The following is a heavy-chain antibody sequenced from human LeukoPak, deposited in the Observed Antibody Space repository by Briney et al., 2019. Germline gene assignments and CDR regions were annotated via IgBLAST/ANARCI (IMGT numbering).Heavy chain of an antibody. D-gene: IGHD2-2*01. V-gene: IGHV3-23*01. CDR1: GFTFSDYY. CDR3: AKVPPGYCSSTSCFGYYFDY. CDR2: ISGSGGSI. J-gene: IGHJ4*02. Sequence: GGSLRLSCAVSGFTFSDYYMSWVRQAPGKGLEWVSAISGSGGSIYYADSVKGRFTISRDNSKNTLYLQMNSLRAEDTAVYYCAKVPPGYCSSTSCFGYYFDYWGQGTLVTVSS.